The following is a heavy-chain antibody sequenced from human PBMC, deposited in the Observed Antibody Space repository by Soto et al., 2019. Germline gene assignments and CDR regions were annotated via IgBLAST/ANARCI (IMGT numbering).Heavy chain of an antibody. CDR3: ALRRVASADF. J-gene: IGHJ4*02. V-gene: IGHV3-53*01. D-gene: IGHD3-16*01. CDR1: EFTVTNNE. CDR2: LYSGGNT. Sequence: QRLSCAASEFTVTNNEMSWVRQAPGKGLEWVSILYSGGNTYYADSVEGRFTISRDGSKNTLYLHMNSLRAEDTDVYYCALRRVASADFWGQGTRVTVSS.